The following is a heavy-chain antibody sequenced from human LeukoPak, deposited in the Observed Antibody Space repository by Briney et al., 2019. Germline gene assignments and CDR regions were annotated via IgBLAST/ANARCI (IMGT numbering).Heavy chain of an antibody. D-gene: IGHD6-19*01. J-gene: IGHJ4*02. CDR1: GFSFSNYA. CDR2: IRGSGDT. Sequence: PGGSLRLSCAASGFSFSNYAMSWVRQAPGKGLEWVSVIRGSGDTYYADSVKGRFTISRDNSKNTLYLQMNSLRAEDTAVYYCARDSPSQDGIAVAGTPDYWGQGTLVTVSS. CDR3: ARDSPSQDGIAVAGTPDY. V-gene: IGHV3-23*01.